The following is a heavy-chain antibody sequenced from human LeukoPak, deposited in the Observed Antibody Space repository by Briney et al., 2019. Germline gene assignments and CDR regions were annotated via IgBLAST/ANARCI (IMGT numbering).Heavy chain of an antibody. J-gene: IGHJ4*02. CDR3: ASRLSSWYAFDY. CDR1: GGSITYYH. D-gene: IGHD6-13*01. CDR2: IYYSGST. Sequence: PSETLSLTCTVSGGSITYYHWSWIRQPPGKGLEWIGYIYYSGSTNYNPSLKSRVTISVDTPKNQFSLKLSSVTAADTAVYYCASRLSSWYAFDYWGQGTLVTVSS. V-gene: IGHV4-59*08.